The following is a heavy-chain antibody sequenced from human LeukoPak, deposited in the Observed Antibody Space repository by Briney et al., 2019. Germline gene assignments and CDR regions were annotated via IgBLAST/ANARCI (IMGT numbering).Heavy chain of an antibody. CDR1: CGSFSGYY. CDR3: ARGTIFGVVKRKYYFDY. Sequence: SETLSLTCAVYCGSFSGYYWSWIRQPPGKGLEWIGEINHSGSTNYNPSLKSRVTISVDTSKNQFSLKLSSVTAADTAVYYCARGTIFGVVKRKYYFDYWGQGTLVTVSS. J-gene: IGHJ4*02. CDR2: INHSGST. V-gene: IGHV4-34*01. D-gene: IGHD3-3*01.